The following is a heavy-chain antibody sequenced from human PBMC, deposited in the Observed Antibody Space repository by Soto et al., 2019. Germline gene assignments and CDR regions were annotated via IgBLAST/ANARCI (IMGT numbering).Heavy chain of an antibody. Sequence: EVHLVESGGDLVQPGGSLRLSCAASGFSFSSFSRNWVRQAPGKGLEWVSYISGSGTTTYYADSVKGRFTISRDNAKNSLYLQMNSLQAEDTAVYYCARLGDYGSGSYWGQGTLVTVSS. J-gene: IGHJ4*02. V-gene: IGHV3-48*04. CDR2: ISGSGTTT. D-gene: IGHD3-10*01. CDR1: GFSFSSFS. CDR3: ARLGDYGSGSY.